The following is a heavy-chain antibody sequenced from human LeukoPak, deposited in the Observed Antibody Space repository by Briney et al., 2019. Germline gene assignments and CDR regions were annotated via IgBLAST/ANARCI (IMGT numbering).Heavy chain of an antibody. Sequence: GGSLRLSCEASGFTFSDYAMGWVRQAPGKGLEWVSSISSTDGRTFYADSVRGQFAISRDNSRNTLYLHMDHLRAEDTAEYFCVKDLQKFSLSGDRFSPFDYWGQGILVIVSS. V-gene: IGHV3-23*01. D-gene: IGHD5/OR15-5a*01. CDR1: GFTFSDYA. CDR3: VKDLQKFSLSGDRFSPFDY. J-gene: IGHJ4*02. CDR2: ISSTDGRT.